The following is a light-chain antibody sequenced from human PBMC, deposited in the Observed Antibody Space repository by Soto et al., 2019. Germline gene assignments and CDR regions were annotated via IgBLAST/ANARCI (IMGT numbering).Light chain of an antibody. CDR1: QSISSW. CDR3: QHYNSYPWT. CDR2: DAS. J-gene: IGKJ1*01. V-gene: IGKV1-5*01. Sequence: DIQMTQSPSTLSASVGDRVTITCRASQSISSWLAWYQQKPGKAPNLLIYDASSLESGVPSRFSGSGSETEFTLTISSLQPNDFATYYCQHYNSYPWTFGQGTKVDI.